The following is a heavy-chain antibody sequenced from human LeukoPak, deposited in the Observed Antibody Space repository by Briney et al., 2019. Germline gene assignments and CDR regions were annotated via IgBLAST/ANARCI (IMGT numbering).Heavy chain of an antibody. Sequence: SETLSLTCDVHGGSFRGYSWSWIRQPPGKGLEWIGYISYSGSTYYNPSLKSRVTMSLDTSKNQFSLKLSSVTAADTAVYYCAKMSTAEVCFDYWGQGTLVTVSS. D-gene: IGHD5-24*01. CDR3: AKMSTAEVCFDY. J-gene: IGHJ4*02. CDR1: GGSFRGYS. V-gene: IGHV4-30-4*07. CDR2: ISYSGST.